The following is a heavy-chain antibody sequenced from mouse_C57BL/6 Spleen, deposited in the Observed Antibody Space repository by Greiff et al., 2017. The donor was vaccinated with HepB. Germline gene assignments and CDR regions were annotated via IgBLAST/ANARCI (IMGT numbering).Heavy chain of an antibody. Sequence: QVQLQQPGAELVKPGASVKLSCKASGYTFTSYWMHWVKQRPGQGREWIGMIHPNSGSTNYNEKFKSKATLTVDKSSSTAYMQLSSLTSEDSAVYYCATYSNYVRFAYWGQGTLVTVSA. CDR1: GYTFTSYW. D-gene: IGHD2-5*01. V-gene: IGHV1-64*01. J-gene: IGHJ3*01. CDR2: IHPNSGST. CDR3: ATYSNYVRFAY.